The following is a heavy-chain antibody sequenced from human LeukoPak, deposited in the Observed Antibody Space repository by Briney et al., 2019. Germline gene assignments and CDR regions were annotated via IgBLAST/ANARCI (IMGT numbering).Heavy chain of an antibody. CDR1: GGTFSSYA. V-gene: IGHV1-69*04. CDR2: IIPILGIA. CDR3: ARDSKTCLDY. Sequence: RASVKVSCKASGGTFSSYAISWVRQAPGQGLEWMGRIIPILGIANYAQKFQGRVTITADKSTSTAYMELRSLTSDDTAVYYCARDSKTCLDYWGQGTLVTVSS. J-gene: IGHJ4*02.